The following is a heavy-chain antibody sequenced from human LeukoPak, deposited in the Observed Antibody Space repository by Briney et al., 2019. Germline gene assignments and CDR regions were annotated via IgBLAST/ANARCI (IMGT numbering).Heavy chain of an antibody. CDR2: ISGSGGNT. Sequence: GGSLRLSCAASGFTFSNFAMSWVRQAPGKGLEWVSAISGSGGNTHYAESVKGRFTISRDNSKNTLYLQMDSLRAEDTAIYYCAKEYYDSSGYYLFDYWGQGTLVTVSS. V-gene: IGHV3-23*01. CDR1: GFTFSNFA. J-gene: IGHJ4*02. CDR3: AKEYYDSSGYYLFDY. D-gene: IGHD3-22*01.